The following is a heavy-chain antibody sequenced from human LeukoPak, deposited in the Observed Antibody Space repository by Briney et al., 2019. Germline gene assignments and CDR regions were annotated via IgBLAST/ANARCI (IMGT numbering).Heavy chain of an antibody. V-gene: IGHV3-33*01. CDR2: IWYDGSKK. CDR1: GFTFSSNG. J-gene: IGHJ4*02. D-gene: IGHD1-26*01. CDR3: ARLSGTYLDY. Sequence: SGGSLRLSCAASGFTFSSNGMQWVRQAPGKGLEWVAVIWYDGSKKYYTDSVKGRFTVSRDNAKNTLYLQMNSLRAEDTAVYYCARLSGTYLDYWGQGTLVTVSS.